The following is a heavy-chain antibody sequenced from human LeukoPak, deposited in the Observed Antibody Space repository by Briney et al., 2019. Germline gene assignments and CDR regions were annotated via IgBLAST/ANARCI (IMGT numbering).Heavy chain of an antibody. D-gene: IGHD2-21*01. CDR1: GFTFSSYE. Sequence: AGGSLRLSRAASGFTFSSYEMNWVRQAPGKGLGWLSYIIGSGSTTQYADSVRDRFTISRDNDKNAVYLQMNSLRADDTAIYYCVRDRGGAYSGDNLFDPWGQGTLVTVSS. V-gene: IGHV3-48*03. CDR3: VRDRGGAYSGDNLFDP. CDR2: IIGSGSTT. J-gene: IGHJ5*02.